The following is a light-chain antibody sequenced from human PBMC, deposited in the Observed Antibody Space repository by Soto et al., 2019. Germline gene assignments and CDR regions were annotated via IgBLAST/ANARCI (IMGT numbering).Light chain of an antibody. CDR3: CSYAGSITWV. Sequence: QSVLTQPASVSGSPGQSITISCTGTRSDVGSYNLVSWYQQHPGKAPKLMIYEVSKRPSGVSNRVSGSKSGNTASLTISGLQAEDEADYYCCSYAGSITWVFGGGTKVTVL. V-gene: IGLV2-23*02. J-gene: IGLJ3*02. CDR2: EVS. CDR1: RSDVGSYNL.